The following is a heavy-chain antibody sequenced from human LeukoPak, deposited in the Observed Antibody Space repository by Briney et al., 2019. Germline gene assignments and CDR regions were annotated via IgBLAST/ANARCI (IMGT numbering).Heavy chain of an antibody. J-gene: IGHJ4*02. D-gene: IGHD6-13*01. CDR2: IIPILDMP. V-gene: IGHV1-69*04. CDR1: GDTFSRYG. Sequence: SVKVSCKASGDTFSRYGFSWVRQAPGQGLEWMGRIIPILDMPTYTQKFKGRVTITADKPTSTVYLEVSSLTFEDTAVYFCARAHSKGFVSSWDYWGQGTLVTVSS. CDR3: ARAHSKGFVSSWDY.